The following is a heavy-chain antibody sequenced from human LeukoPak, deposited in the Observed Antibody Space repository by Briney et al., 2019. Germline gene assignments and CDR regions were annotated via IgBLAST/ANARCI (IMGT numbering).Heavy chain of an antibody. J-gene: IGHJ5*02. CDR2: IYYTGST. CDR1: GGSISSNNFY. CDR3: ARYSSSVGWFDP. Sequence: PSETLSLTCTVSGGSISSNNFYWDWIRQPPGKGLEWIGNIYYTGSTYYNPSLKSRVTISVDTSKNQFSLELSSVTAADTAVYYCARYSSSVGWFDPWGQGTLVTVSS. D-gene: IGHD6-6*01. V-gene: IGHV4-39*01.